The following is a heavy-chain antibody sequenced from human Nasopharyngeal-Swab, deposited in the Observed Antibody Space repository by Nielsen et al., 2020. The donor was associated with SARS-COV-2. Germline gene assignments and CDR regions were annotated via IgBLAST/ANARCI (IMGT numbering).Heavy chain of an antibody. CDR3: ARERQLPQYYYYYYYMDV. CDR1: GGSFSGYY. CDR2: INHSGST. D-gene: IGHD2-2*01. V-gene: IGHV4-34*01. J-gene: IGHJ6*03. Sequence: SETLSLTCAVYGGSFSGYYWSWIRQPPGKGLEWIGEINHSGSTNYNPSLKSRVTISVDTSKNQFSLKLSSVIAADMAVYYCARERQLPQYYYYYYYMDVWGKGTTVTVSS.